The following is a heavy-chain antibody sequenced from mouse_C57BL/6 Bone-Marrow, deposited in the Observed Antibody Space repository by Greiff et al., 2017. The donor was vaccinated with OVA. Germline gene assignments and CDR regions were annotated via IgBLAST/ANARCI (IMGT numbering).Heavy chain of an antibody. CDR2: ISSGSSTI. J-gene: IGHJ1*03. CDR3: ARVVNWDGDFDV. CDR1: GFTFSDYG. Sequence: DVQLVESGGGLVKPGGSLKLSCAASGFTFSDYGMHWVRQAPEKGLEWVAYISSGSSTIYYADTVKGRFTISRDKAKNTLFLQMTSLRSEDTAMYYCARVVNWDGDFDVWGTGTTVTVSS. V-gene: IGHV5-17*01. D-gene: IGHD4-1*02.